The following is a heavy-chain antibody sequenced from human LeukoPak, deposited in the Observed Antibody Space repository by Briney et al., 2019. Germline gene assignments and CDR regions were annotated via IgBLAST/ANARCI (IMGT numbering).Heavy chain of an antibody. V-gene: IGHV4-59*01. D-gene: IGHD6-13*01. Sequence: SETLSLTCTVSGGSISSYYWSWIRQPPGKGLEWIGYIYYSGSTNYNPSLKSRVTISVDTSKNQFSLKLSSVTAADTAVYYCARAKEPGIAAAGHDAFDIWGQGTMVTVSS. CDR2: IYYSGST. CDR1: GGSISSYY. J-gene: IGHJ3*02. CDR3: ARAKEPGIAAAGHDAFDI.